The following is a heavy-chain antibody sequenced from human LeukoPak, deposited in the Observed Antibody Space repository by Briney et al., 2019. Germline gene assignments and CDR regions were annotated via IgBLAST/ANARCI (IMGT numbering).Heavy chain of an antibody. CDR3: ATKKSGYSYGAPFDY. Sequence: ASVKVSCKASGYTFTSYDINWVRQATGQGLEWMGWMNPNSGNTGYAQKFQGRVTMTRNTSISTAYMELSSLRSEDTAVYYCATKKSGYSYGAPFDYWGQGTLVTVSS. J-gene: IGHJ4*02. CDR2: MNPNSGNT. D-gene: IGHD5-18*01. CDR1: GYTFTSYD. V-gene: IGHV1-8*01.